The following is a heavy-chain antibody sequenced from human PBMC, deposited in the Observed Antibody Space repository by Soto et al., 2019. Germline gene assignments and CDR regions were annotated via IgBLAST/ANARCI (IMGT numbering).Heavy chain of an antibody. CDR1: GFTVVSYA. CDR3: AKDNGNYGSGSFSH. CDR2: ISGTGDSS. Sequence: PWRTLRLGCAASGFTVVSYAMSWVRPAPGKGLEWVSLISGTGDSSEYANSVKGRFTISRDYSKTTVFLQMNSLRAEDTAVDFCAKDNGNYGSGSFSHWGKGTLVTVSS. V-gene: IGHV3-23*01. J-gene: IGHJ4*02. D-gene: IGHD3-10*01.